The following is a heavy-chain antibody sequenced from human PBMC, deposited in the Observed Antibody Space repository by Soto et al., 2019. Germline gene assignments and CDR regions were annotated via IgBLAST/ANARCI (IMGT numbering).Heavy chain of an antibody. V-gene: IGHV4-34*01. Sequence: SETLSLTCAVSGGSLSDYYWPWIRQSPGKGLEWIGEIHPSGSTNYNPSLRSRVTISVDTSKNQFSLKLTSLTAAETAVYYCARGTDEYKLGNVWGHGTTVT. CDR1: GGSLSDYY. D-gene: IGHD1-1*01. CDR3: ARGTDEYKLGNV. J-gene: IGHJ6*02. CDR2: IHPSGST.